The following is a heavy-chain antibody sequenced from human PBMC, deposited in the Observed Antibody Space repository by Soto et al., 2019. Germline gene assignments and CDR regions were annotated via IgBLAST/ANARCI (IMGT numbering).Heavy chain of an antibody. J-gene: IGHJ4*02. D-gene: IGHD6-19*01. CDR3: VGGRGWVPDY. CDR1: GLTVKNYW. Sequence: EMQLVESGGGLVQPGGSLRLSCAGSGLTVKNYWMNWVRQAPGKGLEWVANITQDGSEKNYVDSVRGRFTISRDNAKNSVFLQRDSLRVEDTAVYYCVGGRGWVPDYWGQGTMVTVSS. CDR2: ITQDGSEK. V-gene: IGHV3-7*01.